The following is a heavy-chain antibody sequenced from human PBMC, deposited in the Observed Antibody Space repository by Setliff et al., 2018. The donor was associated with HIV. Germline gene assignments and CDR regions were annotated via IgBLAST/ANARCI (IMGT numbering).Heavy chain of an antibody. D-gene: IGHD7-27*01. V-gene: IGHV1-2*02. CDR1: GYTFTGYY. J-gene: IGHJ4*02. CDR3: ARQLSNSLDF. Sequence: ASVKVSCKASGYTFTGYYIHWVRQAPGQGLEWMGWVNPNSGGTNYAQKFQGRVTMTTDTSVSTAYMEVSSLTSDDTAVYYCARQLSNSLDFWGQGAQVTVSS. CDR2: VNPNSGGT.